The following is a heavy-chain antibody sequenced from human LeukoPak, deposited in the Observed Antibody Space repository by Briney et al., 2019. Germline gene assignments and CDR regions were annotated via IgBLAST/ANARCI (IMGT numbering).Heavy chain of an antibody. J-gene: IGHJ4*02. CDR3: ARASERAYADAVHFIE. CDR1: GLSYIRDA. CDR2: VLNNGANT. Sequence: RGSLRLSSAPPGLSYIRDAISWVRQTPGKGLEWVSTVLNNGANTYYADSVKGRFTISRDTSKNTMFLQMDSLRIEDKTLYIGARASERAYADAVHFIEWGQGTLVTVSS. D-gene: IGHD3-16*02. V-gene: IGHV3-23*01.